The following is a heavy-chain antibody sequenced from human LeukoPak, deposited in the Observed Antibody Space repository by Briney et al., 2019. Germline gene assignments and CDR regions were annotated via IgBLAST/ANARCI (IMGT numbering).Heavy chain of an antibody. CDR1: GDSISSSNYY. CDR2: IYYSGST. V-gene: IGHV4-39*07. D-gene: IGHD6-13*01. CDR3: ARGRAAAEIDY. J-gene: IGHJ4*02. Sequence: PSQTLSLTCTVSGDSISSSNYYWSWIRQPPGKGLEWIGSIYYSGSTYYNPSLKSRVTISVDTSKNQFSLKLSSVTAADTAVYYCARGRAAAEIDYWGQGTLVTVSS.